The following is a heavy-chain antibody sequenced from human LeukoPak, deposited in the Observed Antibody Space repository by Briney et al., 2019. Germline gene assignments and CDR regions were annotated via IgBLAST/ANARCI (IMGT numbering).Heavy chain of an antibody. CDR3: AREGDYDSSGHTGNWFDP. CDR2: ISAYNGNT. Sequence: APVKVSCKASGYTFTSYGISWVRQAPGQGLEWMGWISAYNGNTNYAQKLQGRVTMTTDTSTSTAYMELRSLRSDDTAVYYCAREGDYDSSGHTGNWFDPWGQGTLVTVSS. CDR1: GYTFTSYG. V-gene: IGHV1-18*01. J-gene: IGHJ5*02. D-gene: IGHD3-22*01.